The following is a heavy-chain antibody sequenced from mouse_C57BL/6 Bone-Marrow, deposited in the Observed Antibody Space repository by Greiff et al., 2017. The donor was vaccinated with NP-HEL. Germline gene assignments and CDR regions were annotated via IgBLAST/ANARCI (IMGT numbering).Heavy chain of an antibody. CDR1: GFSLTSYG. CDR3: AKNAPLGDWYFDV. J-gene: IGHJ1*03. V-gene: IGHV2-4*01. Sequence: VQLQQSGPGLVQPSQSLSITCTVSGFSLTSYGAHWVRQPPGKGLEWLGVIWSGGSTDYNAAFISRLSISKDNSKSQVFFKMNSLQADDTAIYYCAKNAPLGDWYFDVWGTGTTVTVSS. CDR2: IWSGGST. D-gene: IGHD3-1*01.